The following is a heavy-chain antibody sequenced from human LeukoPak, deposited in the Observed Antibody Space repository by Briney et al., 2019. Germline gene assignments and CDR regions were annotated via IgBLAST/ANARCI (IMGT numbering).Heavy chain of an antibody. D-gene: IGHD2-15*01. CDR3: AKDLYTRYCSGGSCYGALDY. J-gene: IGHJ4*02. Sequence: PGGSLRLSCAASGFTFSSYGMHWVRQAPGKGLEWVAVISYDGSNKYYADSVKGRFTISSDNSKNTLYLQMNSLRAEDTAVYYCAKDLYTRYCSGGSCYGALDYWGQGTLVTVSS. CDR1: GFTFSSYG. V-gene: IGHV3-30*18. CDR2: ISYDGSNK.